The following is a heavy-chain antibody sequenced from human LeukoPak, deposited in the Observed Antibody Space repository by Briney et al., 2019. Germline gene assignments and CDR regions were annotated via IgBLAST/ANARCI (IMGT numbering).Heavy chain of an antibody. CDR2: ISGSGHRT. V-gene: IGHV3-23*01. Sequence: PGGSLRLSCAGSGFTFSDYSMIWVRQAPGKGLEWVSGISGSGHRTYYADSVKGRFTISRDNSKNTLYLQMNSLRAEDTAVYYCAKDWGEYFDYVWGSFTSFDFWGQGTLVTVSS. D-gene: IGHD3-16*01. CDR1: GFTFSDYS. J-gene: IGHJ4*02. CDR3: AKDWGEYFDYVWGSFTSFDF.